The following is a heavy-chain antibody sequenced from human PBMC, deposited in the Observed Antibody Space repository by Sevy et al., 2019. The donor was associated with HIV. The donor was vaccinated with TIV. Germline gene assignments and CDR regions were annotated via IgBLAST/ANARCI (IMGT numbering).Heavy chain of an antibody. D-gene: IGHD7-27*01. CDR3: ARDKANWGYDS. CDR2: IYDSGST. J-gene: IGHJ4*02. V-gene: IGHV4-30-4*01. Sequence: SQTLSLTCTVSSGSIRSGDHYWSWIRQPPGKGLEWIGHIYDSGSTTYNPSLKSRVTISVDTSKNQFSLNLGSVTAADTAVYYCARDKANWGYDSWGQGTLVTVSS. CDR1: SGSIRSGDHY.